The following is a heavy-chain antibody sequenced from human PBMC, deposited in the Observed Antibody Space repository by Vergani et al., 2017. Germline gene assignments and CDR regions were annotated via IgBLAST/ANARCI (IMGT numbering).Heavy chain of an antibody. V-gene: IGHV4-39*07. CDR1: GGSISSSSYY. J-gene: IGHJ4*02. Sequence: QLQLQESGPGLVKPSETLSLTCTVSGGSISSSSYYWGWIRQPPGKGLEWIGSIYYSGSTYYNPSLKSRVTISVDTSKNQFSLKLSSVTAADTAVYYCARGIDPDTAMAPFDYWGQGTLVTVSS. CDR2: IYYSGST. D-gene: IGHD5-18*01. CDR3: ARGIDPDTAMAPFDY.